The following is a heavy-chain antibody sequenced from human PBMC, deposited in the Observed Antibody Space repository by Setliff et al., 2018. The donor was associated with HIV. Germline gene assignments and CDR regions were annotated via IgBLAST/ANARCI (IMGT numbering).Heavy chain of an antibody. CDR1: GTNLLPYY. J-gene: IGHJ5*01. CDR3: ASDAVSGYDWKWLDS. D-gene: IGHD5-12*01. Sequence: ASVMVSCKTSGTNLLPYYMHWVRQAPGQGLEWMGVINTRGGSTSYAQKFQGRVTMTSDTSTYTVYMELSGLTSDDTAFYYCASDAVSGYDWKWLDSWGQGTLVTVSS. CDR2: INTRGGST. V-gene: IGHV1-46*01.